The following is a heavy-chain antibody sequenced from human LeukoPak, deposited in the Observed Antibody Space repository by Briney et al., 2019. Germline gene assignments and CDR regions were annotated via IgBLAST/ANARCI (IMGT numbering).Heavy chain of an antibody. D-gene: IGHD3-10*01. J-gene: IGHJ4*02. CDR2: ISSSSSYI. V-gene: IGHV3-21*01. CDR1: GFTFSSYS. Sequence: GGSLRLSCAASGFTFSSYSMNWVRQAPGKGLEWVSSISSSSSYIYYADSVKGRFTISRDNAKNSLYLQMNSLRAEDTAVYYCASGITMVRGGYYFDYWGQGTLVTVSS. CDR3: ASGITMVRGGYYFDY.